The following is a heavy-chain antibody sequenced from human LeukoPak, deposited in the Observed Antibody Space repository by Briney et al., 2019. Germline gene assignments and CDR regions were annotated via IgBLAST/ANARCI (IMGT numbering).Heavy chain of an antibody. CDR3: ARDHSSESGYSYGPPFDY. J-gene: IGHJ4*02. CDR2: INRSGLST. V-gene: IGHV1-46*01. CDR1: GYTFTDYY. Sequence: GASVRVSCKASGYTFTDYYMHWARQAPGQGLEWMGVINRSGLSTTYAQKFQGRVTMTRDTSTSTVYMELSSLTSEDTAVYYCARDHSSESGYSYGPPFDYWGQGTLVTVFS. D-gene: IGHD5-18*01.